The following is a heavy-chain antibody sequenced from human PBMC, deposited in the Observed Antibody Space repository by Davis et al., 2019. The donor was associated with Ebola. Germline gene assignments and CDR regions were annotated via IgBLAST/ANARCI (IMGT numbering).Heavy chain of an antibody. CDR1: GFTFSSYA. J-gene: IGHJ6*02. V-gene: IGHV3-30-3*01. Sequence: PGGSLRLSCAASGFTFSSYAMHWVRQAPGKGLEWVAVISYDGSNKYYADSVKGRFTISRDNSKNTLYLQMNSLRAEDTAVYYCARGARVATFILNYYYYGMDVWGQGTTVTVSS. D-gene: IGHD5-12*01. CDR3: ARGARVATFILNYYYYGMDV. CDR2: ISYDGSNK.